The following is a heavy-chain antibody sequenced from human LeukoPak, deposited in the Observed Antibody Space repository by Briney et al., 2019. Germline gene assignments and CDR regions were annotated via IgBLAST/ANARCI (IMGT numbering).Heavy chain of an antibody. CDR3: ARYGRLAVTTFRSYYYGMDV. CDR1: GLTGSHNY. Sequence: GGSLRLSCAASGLTGSHNYVSWVRQAPGKGLEWVSAIHTSGDTCYADSVKGRFTISRDTSKNTLYLQMNSLRAEDTAVYYCARYGRLAVTTFRSYYYGMDVWGQGTTVTVSS. V-gene: IGHV3-53*01. J-gene: IGHJ6*02. D-gene: IGHD4-17*01. CDR2: IHTSGDT.